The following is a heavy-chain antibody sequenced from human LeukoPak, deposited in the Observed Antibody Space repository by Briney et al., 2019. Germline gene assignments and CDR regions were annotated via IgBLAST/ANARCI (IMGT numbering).Heavy chain of an antibody. V-gene: IGHV1-69*05. CDR3: ARASGSYYLSSYYFDY. CDR1: GGTFSSYA. D-gene: IGHD1-26*01. J-gene: IGHJ4*02. CDR2: IIPIFGTA. Sequence: ASVKVSCKASGGTFSSYAISWVRQAPGQGLEWMGGIIPIFGTANYAQKFQGRVTITTDESTSTAYMELSSLRSEGTAVYYCARASGSYYLSSYYFDYWGQGTLVTVSS.